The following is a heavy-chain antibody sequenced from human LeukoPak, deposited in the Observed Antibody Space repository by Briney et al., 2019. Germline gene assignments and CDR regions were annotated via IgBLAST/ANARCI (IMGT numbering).Heavy chain of an antibody. CDR2: IWYDGSNK. CDR3: AREAPPGGMDV. CDR1: GFTFNSYG. V-gene: IGHV3-33*01. Sequence: GGSLRLSCAASGFTFNSYGMHWVRQAPGKGLEWVAFIWYDGSNKYYADSVKGRFTISRDNSKNTLYLQMNSLRAEDTAMYYCAREAPPGGMDVWGQGTTVTVSS. J-gene: IGHJ6*02.